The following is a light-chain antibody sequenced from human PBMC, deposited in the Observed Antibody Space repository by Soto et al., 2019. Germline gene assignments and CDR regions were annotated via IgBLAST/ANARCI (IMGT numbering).Light chain of an antibody. CDR3: QQYGSSGT. V-gene: IGKV3-20*01. Sequence: EIVLTQSPGTLSLSPGERATLSCRASQSVRNNYLAWYQQKAGQAPRLLIYGASNRATGIPDRFSGSWSAPDFTLTISRLEPEDFAVYYCQQYGSSGTFGQGTKVDNK. CDR2: GAS. J-gene: IGKJ1*01. CDR1: QSVRNNY.